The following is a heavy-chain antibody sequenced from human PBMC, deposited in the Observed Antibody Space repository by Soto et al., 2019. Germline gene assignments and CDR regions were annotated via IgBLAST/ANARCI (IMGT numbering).Heavy chain of an antibody. CDR1: GGSISSGGYY. CDR3: ARDLTGYNWFDP. D-gene: IGHD1-20*01. J-gene: IGHJ5*02. V-gene: IGHV4-31*03. Sequence: SETLSLTCTASGGSISSGGYYWSWIRQHPGKGLEWIGYIYYSASTYYNPSLRGRVTISVDTSNNQFSLKLNSVTAADTAVYYCARDLTGYNWFDPWGQGTLVTVSS. CDR2: IYYSAST.